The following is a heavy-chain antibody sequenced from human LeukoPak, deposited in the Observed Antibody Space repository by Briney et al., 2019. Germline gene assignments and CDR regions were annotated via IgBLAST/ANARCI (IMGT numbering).Heavy chain of an antibody. D-gene: IGHD2-15*01. CDR2: IYYSGST. J-gene: IGHJ3*02. Sequence: SETLSLTCTVSGGSISSSRYYWGWIRQPPGKGLEWIGSIYYSGSTYYNPSLKSRVTISVDTSKNQFSLKLSSVTAADTAVYYCARQYPLGRGGSRGAFDIWGQGTMVTVSS. V-gene: IGHV4-39*01. CDR1: GGSISSSRYY. CDR3: ARQYPLGRGGSRGAFDI.